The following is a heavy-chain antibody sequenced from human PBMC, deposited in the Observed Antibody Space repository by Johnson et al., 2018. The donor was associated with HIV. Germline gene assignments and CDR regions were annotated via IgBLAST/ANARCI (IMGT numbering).Heavy chain of an antibody. D-gene: IGHD3-16*01. CDR1: GFTFSSYP. Sequence: QVQLVESGGGVVQPGRSPRLACAASGFTFSSYPMHWVRQAPGKGLEWVAVISYDGRNKYYADSVKGRFTISRDNSKNTLYLQMNSLRAEDSALYYCAKPPSMGADAFDVWGQGTMVTVSS. J-gene: IGHJ3*01. CDR3: AKPPSMGADAFDV. V-gene: IGHV3-30*04. CDR2: ISYDGRNK.